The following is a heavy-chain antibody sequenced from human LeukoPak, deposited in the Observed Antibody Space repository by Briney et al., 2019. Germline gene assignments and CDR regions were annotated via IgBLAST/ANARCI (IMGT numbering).Heavy chain of an antibody. Sequence: PSETLSLTCTASGGSISSGSYYWSWIRQPAGKGLEWIGRIYTSGSTNYNPSLKSRVTISVDTSKNQFSLKLSSVTAADTAVYYCARDNPYDFWSGYPNWFDPWGQGTLVTVSS. CDR2: IYTSGST. V-gene: IGHV4-61*02. CDR1: GGSISSGSYY. D-gene: IGHD3-3*01. CDR3: ARDNPYDFWSGYPNWFDP. J-gene: IGHJ5*02.